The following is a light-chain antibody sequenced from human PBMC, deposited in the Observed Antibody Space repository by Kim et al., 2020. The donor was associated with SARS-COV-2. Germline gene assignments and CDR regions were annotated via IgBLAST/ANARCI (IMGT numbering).Light chain of an antibody. CDR1: SSNSGSNY. J-gene: IGLJ3*02. Sequence: GQRVTVSCSGSSSNSGSNYGHWDQQLPGTAPKRLIYRNNQRPSGVPDRFSGSKSGTSASLAISGLRSEDEADYYCAAWDDSLSGWVFGGGTQLTVL. CDR3: AAWDDSLSGWV. V-gene: IGLV1-47*01. CDR2: RNN.